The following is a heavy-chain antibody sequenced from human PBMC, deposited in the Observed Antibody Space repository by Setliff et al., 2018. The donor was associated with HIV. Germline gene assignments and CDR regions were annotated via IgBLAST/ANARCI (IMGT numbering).Heavy chain of an antibody. J-gene: IGHJ4*02. Sequence: ASVKVSCKTSGYTFTNFAMHWVRQAPGQSLEWVGWINDDNGNTRYSQKFQDRVTITRDTSASTVYMELNSLRSEDTAFYYCARAMHRGPPDFDYRGQGTLVTVSS. CDR1: GYTFTNFA. CDR2: INDDNGNT. V-gene: IGHV1-3*01. CDR3: ARAMHRGPPDFDY.